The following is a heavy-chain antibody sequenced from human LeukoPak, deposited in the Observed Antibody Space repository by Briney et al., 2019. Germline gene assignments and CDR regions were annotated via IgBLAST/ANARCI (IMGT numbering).Heavy chain of an antibody. CDR3: AKSKPTYDFWSGYYYFDY. J-gene: IGHJ4*02. CDR1: GFTFSSYA. CDR2: ISGSGGST. Sequence: GGSLRLSCAASGFTFSSYAISWVRQAPGKGLEWVSAISGSGGSTYYADSVKGRFTISRDNSKNTLYLQMNSLRAEDTAVYYCAKSKPTYDFWSGYYYFDYGGQGTLVTVSS. V-gene: IGHV3-23*01. D-gene: IGHD3-3*01.